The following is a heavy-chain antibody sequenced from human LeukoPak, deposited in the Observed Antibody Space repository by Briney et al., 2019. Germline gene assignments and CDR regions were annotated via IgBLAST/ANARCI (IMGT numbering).Heavy chain of an antibody. V-gene: IGHV4-38-2*01. CDR1: GYSLSSGYY. CDR3: ARMISTDYMDV. D-gene: IGHD3-16*01. Sequence: SETLSLTCAVSGYSLSSGYYWGWIRQPPGNGLEWIGRIYHSGSTYYNPSLKSRVTISVDTSKIQFSLKLTSVTAADTAVYYCARMISTDYMDVWGKGTTVTVSS. CDR2: IYHSGST. J-gene: IGHJ6*03.